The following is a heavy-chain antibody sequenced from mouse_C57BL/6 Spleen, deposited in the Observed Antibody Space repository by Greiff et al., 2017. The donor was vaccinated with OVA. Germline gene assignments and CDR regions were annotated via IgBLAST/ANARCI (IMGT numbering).Heavy chain of an antibody. V-gene: IGHV6-3*01. J-gene: IGHJ1*03. CDR1: GFTFSNYW. Sequence: EVKVEESGGGLVQPGGSMKLSCVASGFTFSNYWMNWVRQSPEKGLEWVAQIRLKSDNYATHYAESVKGRFTISRDDSKSSVYLQMNNLRAEDTGIYYCPDRCYVYFHVWGTGTTVTDSS. CDR3: PDRCYVYFHV. D-gene: IGHD1-1*01. CDR2: IRLKSDNYAT.